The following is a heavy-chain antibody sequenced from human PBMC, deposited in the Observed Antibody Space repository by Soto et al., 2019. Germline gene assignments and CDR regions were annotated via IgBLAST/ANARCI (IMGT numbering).Heavy chain of an antibody. Sequence: SETLSLTCTVSGGSISSGGYYWSWIRQHPGKGLEWIGYIYYSGSTYYNPSLKSRVTISVDTSKNQFSLKLSSVTAADTAVYYCARSGRGYSSSWISGYYYYGMDVWGQGTTVTVSS. CDR1: GGSISSGGYY. D-gene: IGHD6-13*01. V-gene: IGHV4-31*03. CDR3: ARSGRGYSSSWISGYYYYGMDV. J-gene: IGHJ6*02. CDR2: IYYSGST.